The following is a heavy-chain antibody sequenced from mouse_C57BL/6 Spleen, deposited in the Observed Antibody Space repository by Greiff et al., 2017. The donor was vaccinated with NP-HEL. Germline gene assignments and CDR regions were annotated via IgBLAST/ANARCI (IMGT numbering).Heavy chain of an antibody. CDR1: GYTFTDYN. D-gene: IGHD4-1*02. J-gene: IGHJ2*01. V-gene: IGHV1-18*01. CDR3: ATTGREY. Sequence: EVQLQQSGPELVKPGASVKIPCKASGYTFTDYNMDWVKQSHGKSLEWIGDINPNNGGTIYNQKFKSKATLTVDKSSSTAYMQLSSLTSEDSAVYYCATTGREYWGQGTTLTVSS. CDR2: INPNNGGT.